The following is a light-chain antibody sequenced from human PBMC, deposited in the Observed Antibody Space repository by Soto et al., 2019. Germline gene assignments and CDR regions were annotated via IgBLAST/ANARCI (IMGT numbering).Light chain of an antibody. Sequence: QSVLTQPPSVSVAPGQRVTISCTGSSSNIGAGYDVHWYQQFPGTAPKLLIYGNSNRPSGVPDRFSGSKSGTSASLAVTGLQAGDEADYYCQSYDNSLSGSYVFGTGTKVTVL. CDR3: QSYDNSLSGSYV. J-gene: IGLJ1*01. CDR2: GNS. CDR1: SSNIGAGYD. V-gene: IGLV1-40*01.